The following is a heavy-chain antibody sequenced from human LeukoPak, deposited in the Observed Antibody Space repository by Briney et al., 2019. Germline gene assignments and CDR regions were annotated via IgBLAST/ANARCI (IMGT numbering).Heavy chain of an antibody. D-gene: IGHD6-13*01. CDR1: GFTFSTYA. CDR2: ISYGGSNK. V-gene: IGHV3-30-3*01. CDR3: ARDQEQLALGIDY. Sequence: PGGSLRLSCAASGFTFSTYAMHWVRQAPVKGLEWVAVISYGGSNKYYADSVKGRFTISRDNSKNTLYLQMNSLRAEDTAVYYCARDQEQLALGIDYWGQGTLVTVSS. J-gene: IGHJ4*02.